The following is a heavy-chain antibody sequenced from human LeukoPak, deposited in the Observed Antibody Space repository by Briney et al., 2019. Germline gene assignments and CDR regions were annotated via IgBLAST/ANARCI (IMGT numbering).Heavy chain of an antibody. Sequence: SETLSLTCTVSNDSISPLYWGWIRQPPGKGLEFIGYIFYSGTTNFNPSLKSRVTLSVDTSKNQFSLRLNSVTAADAAVYYCARGGSAAKYYFDSWGQGTLVTVSS. CDR1: NDSISPLY. V-gene: IGHV4-59*11. J-gene: IGHJ4*02. CDR2: IFYSGTT. D-gene: IGHD6-13*01. CDR3: ARGGSAAKYYFDS.